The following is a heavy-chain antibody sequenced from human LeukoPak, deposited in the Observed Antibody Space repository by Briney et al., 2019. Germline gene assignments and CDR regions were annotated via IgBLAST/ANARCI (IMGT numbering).Heavy chain of an antibody. J-gene: IGHJ4*02. CDR2: VTPHNGAA. Sequence: GASVKVSCKASGYTFTSYAMNWVRQAPGQGLEWMGWVTPHNGAANYAQNFQGRVTMTTDTSTSTAYMELRSLRSDDTATYYCATGPGYSSGWYSYWGQGTLVTVSS. CDR1: GYTFTSYA. CDR3: ATGPGYSSGWYSY. V-gene: IGHV1-18*01. D-gene: IGHD6-19*01.